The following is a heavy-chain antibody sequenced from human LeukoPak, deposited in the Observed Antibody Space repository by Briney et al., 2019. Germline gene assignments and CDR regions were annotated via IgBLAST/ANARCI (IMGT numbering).Heavy chain of an antibody. CDR2: IYSGGST. D-gene: IGHD3-10*01. V-gene: IGHV3-53*01. CDR1: GFTFSSYG. J-gene: IGHJ6*02. Sequence: GSLRLSCAASGFTFSSYGMHWVRQAPGKGLEWVSVIYSGGSTYYADSVKGRFTISRDNSKNTLYLQMNSLRAEDTAVYYCARADGSGLYYYYYYGMDVWGQGTRSPSP. CDR3: ARADGSGLYYYYYYGMDV.